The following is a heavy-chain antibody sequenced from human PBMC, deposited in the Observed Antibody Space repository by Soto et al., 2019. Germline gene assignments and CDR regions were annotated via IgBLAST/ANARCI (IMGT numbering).Heavy chain of an antibody. CDR3: AKDGEEGYCSSTSCLGGMDV. V-gene: IGHV3-30*18. Sequence: WGSLTFPCAPSVFTFSTNVMHWVRQAPGNGLDLVAVISYDGSNKYYADSVKGRFTISRDNSRNTLYLQMNSLRAEDTAVYYCAKDGEEGYCSSTSCLGGMDVWGQGTTVTVSS. J-gene: IGHJ6*02. CDR1: VFTFSTNV. CDR2: ISYDGSNK. D-gene: IGHD2-2*01.